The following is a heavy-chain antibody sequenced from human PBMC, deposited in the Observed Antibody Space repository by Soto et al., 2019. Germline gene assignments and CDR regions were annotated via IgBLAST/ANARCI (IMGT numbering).Heavy chain of an antibody. Sequence: QLQLQESGPGLVKPSETLSLTCTVSGGSISSSSYYWGWIRQPPGKGLEWIGSIYYSGSTYYNPSLQSRVTISVDTSKNQFSLKLSSVTAADTAVYYCASYYNYYYYGMDVWGQGTTVTVSS. D-gene: IGHD3-22*01. J-gene: IGHJ6*02. CDR1: GGSISSSSYY. CDR3: ASYYNYYYYGMDV. CDR2: IYYSGST. V-gene: IGHV4-39*01.